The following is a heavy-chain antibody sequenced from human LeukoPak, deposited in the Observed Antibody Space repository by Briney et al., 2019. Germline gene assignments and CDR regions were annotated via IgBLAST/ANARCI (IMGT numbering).Heavy chain of an antibody. CDR3: ARDRKGIAVAGTFDY. V-gene: IGHV1-8*01. Sequence: GASVKVSCKASGYTFTSYDINWVRQATGQGLEWMGWMNPNSGNTGYAQKFQGRVTMTRDTSISTAYMELSRLRSDDTAVYYCARDRKGIAVAGTFDYWGQGTLVTVSS. D-gene: IGHD6-19*01. CDR2: MNPNSGNT. CDR1: GYTFTSYD. J-gene: IGHJ4*02.